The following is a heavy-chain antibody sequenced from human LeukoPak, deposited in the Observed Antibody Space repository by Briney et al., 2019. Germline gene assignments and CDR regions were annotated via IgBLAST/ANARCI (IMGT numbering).Heavy chain of an antibody. Sequence: GASVKVSCKASGFTFTSSAVQWVRQARGQRLEWIGWIVVGSGNTNYAQKFQERVTITRDMSTSTAYMELSSLRSEDTAVYYCAREYNPTVTPGSYGMDVWGQGTTVTVSS. J-gene: IGHJ6*02. CDR2: IVVGSGNT. CDR3: AREYNPTVTPGSYGMDV. V-gene: IGHV1-58*01. CDR1: GFTFTSSA. D-gene: IGHD4-17*01.